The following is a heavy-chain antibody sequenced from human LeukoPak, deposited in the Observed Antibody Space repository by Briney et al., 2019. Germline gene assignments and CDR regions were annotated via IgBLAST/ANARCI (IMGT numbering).Heavy chain of an antibody. D-gene: IGHD2-21*02. J-gene: IGHJ3*02. CDR2: IYTSGST. CDR3: ARVLRGRLLFYAFDI. Sequence: SETLSLTCTVSGGSISSYYWSWIRQPAGKGLEWIGRIYTSGSTNYNPSLKSRVTISVDTSKNQFSLKLSSVTAADTAVYYCARVLRGRLLFYAFDIWGQGTMVTVSS. V-gene: IGHV4-4*07. CDR1: GGSISSYY.